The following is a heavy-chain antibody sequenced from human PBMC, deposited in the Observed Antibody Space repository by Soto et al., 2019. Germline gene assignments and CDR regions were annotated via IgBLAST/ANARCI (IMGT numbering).Heavy chain of an antibody. CDR3: ARDVGGGSWDY. J-gene: IGHJ4*02. D-gene: IGHD6-13*01. Sequence: PGGSLRLSCAASGFTFSSYAMHWVRQAPGKGLEWVSYISSSSFSIYYADSAKGRFTISRDNAKNSLSLQMNSLRAEDTAVYYCARDVGGGSWDYWGQGTRVTVSS. CDR2: ISSSSFSI. V-gene: IGHV3-48*01. CDR1: GFTFSSYA.